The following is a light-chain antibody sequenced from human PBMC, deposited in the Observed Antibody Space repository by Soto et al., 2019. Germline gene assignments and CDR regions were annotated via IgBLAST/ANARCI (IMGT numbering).Light chain of an antibody. CDR1: QSVSNY. V-gene: IGKV3-20*01. CDR3: QQYGGSPQT. CDR2: GAS. J-gene: IGKJ1*01. Sequence: EIVLTQSPGTLSLSPGERATLSCRASQSVSNYLVWYQQKPGHAPRLLISGASSRATGIPDRFSGSGSGTEFTLTIRSLEPEDFAVYYCQQYGGSPQTFGQGTKVDIK.